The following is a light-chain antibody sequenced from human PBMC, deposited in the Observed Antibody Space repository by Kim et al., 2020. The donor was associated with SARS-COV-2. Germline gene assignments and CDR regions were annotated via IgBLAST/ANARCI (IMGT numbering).Light chain of an antibody. CDR1: VLAKKY. V-gene: IGLV3-27*01. J-gene: IGLJ3*02. CDR3: YSAADNNSWV. CDR2: KDS. Sequence: VSPGQTARITCSGDVLAKKYARWFQQKPGQAPVLVIYKDSERPAGIPERFSGSSSGTTVTLTISGAQVEYEADYYCYSAADNNSWVFGGGTKLTVL.